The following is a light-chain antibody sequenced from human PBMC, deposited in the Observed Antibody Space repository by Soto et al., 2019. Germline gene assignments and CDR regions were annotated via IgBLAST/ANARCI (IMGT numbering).Light chain of an antibody. CDR3: ATWDDSVNGPV. Sequence: QSVLTQPPSASGTPGQRVTISCYGSSSDIGSNTVNWYQKLPGTAPKLLIFKSSQRPSGVPDRFSASKSGTSASLAISGLQSEDEADYYCATWDDSVNGPVFGGGTKLTVL. CDR2: KSS. V-gene: IGLV1-44*01. CDR1: SSDIGSNT. J-gene: IGLJ3*02.